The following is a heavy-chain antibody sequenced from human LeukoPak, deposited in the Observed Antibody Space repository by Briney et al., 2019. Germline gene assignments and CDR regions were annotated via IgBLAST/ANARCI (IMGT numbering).Heavy chain of an antibody. D-gene: IGHD2-21*02. J-gene: IGHJ6*02. Sequence: GRSLRLSCAASGFTFSSYAMHWVRQAPGKGPEGVAVISYDGSNKYYADSVKGRFTISRDNSKNTPYLQMNSLRAEDTAVYYCARVPATNGKYCGGDCYLGDYYYYGMDVWGQGTTVTVSS. CDR2: ISYDGSNK. V-gene: IGHV3-30-3*01. CDR1: GFTFSSYA. CDR3: ARVPATNGKYCGGDCYLGDYYYYGMDV.